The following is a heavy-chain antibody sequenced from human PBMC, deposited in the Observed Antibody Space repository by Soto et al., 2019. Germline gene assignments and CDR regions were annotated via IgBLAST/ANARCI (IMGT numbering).Heavy chain of an antibody. D-gene: IGHD5-12*01. CDR2: IYYSGST. CDR1: GGSISSSSYY. Sequence: QLQLQESGPGLVKPSETLSLTCTVSGGSISSSSYYWGWIRQPPGKGLEWIGSIYYSGSTYYNPSLKSRVTISVDTSKNQFSLKLSSVTAADTAVYYCARHSWYMATGFWGQGTLVTVSS. CDR3: ARHSWYMATGF. J-gene: IGHJ4*02. V-gene: IGHV4-39*01.